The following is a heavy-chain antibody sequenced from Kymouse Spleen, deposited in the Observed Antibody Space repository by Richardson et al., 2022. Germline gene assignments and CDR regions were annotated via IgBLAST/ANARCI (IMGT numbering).Heavy chain of an antibody. J-gene: IGHJ3*02. Sequence: QLQLQESGPGLVKPSETLSLTCTVSGGSISSSSYYWGWIRQPPGKGLEWIGSIYYSGSTYYNPSLKSRVTISVDTSKNQFSLKLSSVTAADTAVYYCASPMVRGVYGDAFDIWGQGTMVTVSS. CDR2: IYYSGST. CDR3: ASPMVRGVYGDAFDI. CDR1: GGSISSSSYY. D-gene: IGHD3-10*01. V-gene: IGHV4-39*01.